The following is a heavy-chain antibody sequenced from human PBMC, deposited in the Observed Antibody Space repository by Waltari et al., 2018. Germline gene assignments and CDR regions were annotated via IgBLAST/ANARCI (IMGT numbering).Heavy chain of an antibody. CDR1: GGSFSGYY. J-gene: IGHJ6*02. CDR3: ASGVAAAGTSIKPGYYYYGMDV. CDR2: INHSGST. D-gene: IGHD6-13*01. Sequence: QVQLQQWGAGLLKPSETLSLTCAVYGGSFSGYYWSWIRQPPGKGLEWIGEINHSGSTNYNPSLKSRVTISVDTSKNQFSLKLSSVTAADTAVYYCASGVAAAGTSIKPGYYYYGMDVWGQGTTVTVSS. V-gene: IGHV4-34*01.